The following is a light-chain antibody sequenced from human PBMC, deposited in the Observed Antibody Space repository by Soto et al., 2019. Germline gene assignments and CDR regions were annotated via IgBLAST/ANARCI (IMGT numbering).Light chain of an antibody. CDR3: CSYAGSSTFV. Sequence: QSALTQPASVSGSPGQSITISCTGTSSDVGSYNLVSWYQQHPGKAPKLMIYEGSKRPSGVSNRFSGSKSGNTASLTISGLQAEDKADYYCCSYAGSSTFVFGRGTKLTVL. CDR1: SSDVGSYNL. J-gene: IGLJ2*01. CDR2: EGS. V-gene: IGLV2-23*03.